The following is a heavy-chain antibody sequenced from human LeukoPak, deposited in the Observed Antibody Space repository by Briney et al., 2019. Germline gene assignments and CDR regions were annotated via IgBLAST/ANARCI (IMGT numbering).Heavy chain of an antibody. CDR3: ARDLIRYSGTYYGSFDI. V-gene: IGHV3-21*01. D-gene: IGHD1-26*01. J-gene: IGHJ3*02. CDR1: GCTFSSYS. CDR2: ISSGSSYI. Sequence: PGGSLRLSCAASGCTFSSYSMNWVRQAPGKGLEWVSSISSGSSYIYYADSVEGRFTISRDNAKNSLYLQMNSLRAEDTAVYYCARDLIRYSGTYYGSFDIWGPGTMVTVSS.